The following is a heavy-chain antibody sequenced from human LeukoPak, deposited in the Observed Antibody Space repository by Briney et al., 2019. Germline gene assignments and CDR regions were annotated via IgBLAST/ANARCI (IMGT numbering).Heavy chain of an antibody. Sequence: PSETLSLTCGVFGVSINDYYWRWIRQSPGKGLEWIGEISHTEGTRYNPSLESRVTMSVGTSENQLSLKLIFVTAADTAVYYCARIGCGHSGSVCYNHWGLGTLVTVSS. CDR3: ARIGCGHSGSVCYNH. D-gene: IGHD3-9*01. CDR1: GVSINDYY. J-gene: IGHJ4*02. CDR2: ISHTEGT. V-gene: IGHV4-34*01.